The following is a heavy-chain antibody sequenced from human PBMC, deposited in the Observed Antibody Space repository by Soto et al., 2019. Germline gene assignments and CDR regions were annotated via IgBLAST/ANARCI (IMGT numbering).Heavy chain of an antibody. CDR3: AAGGGLPRYY. V-gene: IGHV4-30-2*01. Sequence: PSETLSLTCAVSGGSMSSGGYSWSWIRQPPGKGLEWIGYIYHSGSTYYNPSLKSRVTISVDRSKNQFSLKPSSVTAADTAVYYCAAGGGLPRYYWGQGTLVTVSS. CDR1: GGSMSSGGYS. J-gene: IGHJ4*02. CDR2: IYHSGST. D-gene: IGHD5-12*01.